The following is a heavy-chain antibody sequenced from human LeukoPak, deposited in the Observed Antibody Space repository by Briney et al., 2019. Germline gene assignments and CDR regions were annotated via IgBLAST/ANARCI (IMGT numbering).Heavy chain of an antibody. V-gene: IGHV3-11*01. J-gene: IGHJ4*02. D-gene: IGHD2-2*01. CDR2: ISSSGSTK. Sequence: GGSLRLSCAASGFIFSDYYMSWIRQAPGKGLEWISYISSSGSTKYYADSVKGRFTISRDNAENSLYLQMNSLRAEDTAVYYCARLRYCSSSSCYGLYYFDHWGQGTLVTVSS. CDR3: ARLRYCSSSSCYGLYYFDH. CDR1: GFIFSDYY.